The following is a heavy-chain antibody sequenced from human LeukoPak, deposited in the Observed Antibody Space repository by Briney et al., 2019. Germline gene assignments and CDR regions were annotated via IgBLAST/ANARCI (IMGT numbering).Heavy chain of an antibody. CDR1: GGSFSGYY. D-gene: IGHD5-24*01. Sequence: SETLSLTCAVYGGSFSGYYWSWIRQPPGKGLEWVGYIYYSGSTNYNPSLKSRVTISVDTSKNQFSLKLSSVTAADTAVYYCARRLQHYYYYGMDVWGQGTTVTVSS. J-gene: IGHJ6*02. CDR3: ARRLQHYYYYGMDV. V-gene: IGHV4-59*08. CDR2: IYYSGST.